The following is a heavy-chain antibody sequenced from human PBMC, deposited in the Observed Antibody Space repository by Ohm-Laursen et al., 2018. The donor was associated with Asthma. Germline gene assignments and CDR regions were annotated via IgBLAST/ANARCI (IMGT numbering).Heavy chain of an antibody. J-gene: IGHJ4*02. CDR3: ARVGSGWVYYFDY. Sequence: SLRLSCAASGYTFSRYSIHWVRQVPGKGLEWVAVISYDGSNKYYADSVKGRFTISRDNSKNTLYLQMNSLRAEDTAVYYCARVGSGWVYYFDYWGQGTLVTVSS. D-gene: IGHD6-19*01. V-gene: IGHV3-30*03. CDR2: ISYDGSNK. CDR1: GYTFSRYS.